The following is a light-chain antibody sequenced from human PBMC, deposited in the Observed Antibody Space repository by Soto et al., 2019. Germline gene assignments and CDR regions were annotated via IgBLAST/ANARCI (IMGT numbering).Light chain of an antibody. CDR2: AAS. V-gene: IGKV1-39*01. CDR1: QSISSY. Sequence: DIQMTQSPSSLSASVGDRVTITCRASQSISSYLNWYQQKPWKAPKLLIYAASSLQSGVPSTFSGSGSGTDFTLTISSLQPEDFVTYYCQQSYSTPPMYTFGQGTKLEIK. CDR3: QQSYSTPPMYT. J-gene: IGKJ2*01.